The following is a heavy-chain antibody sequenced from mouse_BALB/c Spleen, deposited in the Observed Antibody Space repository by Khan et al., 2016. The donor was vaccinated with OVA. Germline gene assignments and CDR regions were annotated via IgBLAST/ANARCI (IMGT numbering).Heavy chain of an antibody. J-gene: IGHJ2*01. CDR2: INPSTGYT. Sequence: QVQLKESGAELAKPGASVKMPCKASGYTFINYWILWVKQRPGQGLEWIGYINPSTGYTEYNQNFKDKATLTADKSSSTAYMQLSSLTSKDSAVYYCARRGLRWDFDYWGQGTTLTVSS. V-gene: IGHV1-7*01. CDR1: GYTFINYW. D-gene: IGHD1-1*01. CDR3: ARRGLRWDFDY.